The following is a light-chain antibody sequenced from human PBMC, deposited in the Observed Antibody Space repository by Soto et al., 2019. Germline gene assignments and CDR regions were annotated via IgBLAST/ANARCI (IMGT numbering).Light chain of an antibody. CDR2: GAA. CDR1: QVLSSY. J-gene: IGKJ2*01. CDR3: QQLNNYPYT. V-gene: IGKV1-9*01. Sequence: DLQMTQSPSFLSASVGDRVTITCRASQVLSSYVAWYQQKPGKAPKLLIYGAATLQSGVPSRFSGSGSGTEFTLTISSLQPEDFATYYCQQLNNYPYTFGQGTKLEIK.